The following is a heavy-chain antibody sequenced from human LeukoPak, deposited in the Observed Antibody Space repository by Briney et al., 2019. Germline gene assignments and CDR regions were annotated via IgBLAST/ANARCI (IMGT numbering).Heavy chain of an antibody. Sequence: SETLSLTCTVSGGSVNVGGNSWTWIRQPPGKGLEWVGCISYSGNTFYNPSLNSRVSMSLDTSYNHFSLQLTSVTPADTAVYYCARGSGSDPWPIFDPWGQGILVTVSS. CDR2: ISYSGNT. J-gene: IGHJ5*02. CDR3: ARGSGSDPWPIFDP. D-gene: IGHD3-10*01. CDR1: GGSVNVGGNS. V-gene: IGHV4-30-4*01.